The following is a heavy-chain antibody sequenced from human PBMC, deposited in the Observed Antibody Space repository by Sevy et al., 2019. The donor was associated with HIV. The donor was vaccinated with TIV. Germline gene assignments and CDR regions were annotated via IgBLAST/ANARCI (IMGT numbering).Heavy chain of an antibody. D-gene: IGHD3-22*01. Sequence: GGSLRLSCAASGFTFSSYWMSWVRQAPGKGLEWVANIKQDGSEKYYVDSVKGRFTISRDNAKKSLYLQMNSLRAEDTAVYYCARDGGRDRVVYYYGMDVWGQGTTVTVSS. J-gene: IGHJ6*02. CDR2: IKQDGSEK. CDR1: GFTFSSYW. V-gene: IGHV3-7*01. CDR3: ARDGGRDRVVYYYGMDV.